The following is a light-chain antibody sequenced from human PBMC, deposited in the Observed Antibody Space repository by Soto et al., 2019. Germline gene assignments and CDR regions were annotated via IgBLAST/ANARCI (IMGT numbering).Light chain of an antibody. CDR1: ASISNF. Sequence: DIRMTQSPSSLSASVGDRVTITCRASASISNFLNWYQQTPGKAPRRLIYAASSLQSGVPSRFSGSGSGTDLTLTISTLRPEDFATYYCQQSYITQWTFGQVTKVEIK. V-gene: IGKV1-39*01. J-gene: IGKJ1*01. CDR3: QQSYITQWT. CDR2: AAS.